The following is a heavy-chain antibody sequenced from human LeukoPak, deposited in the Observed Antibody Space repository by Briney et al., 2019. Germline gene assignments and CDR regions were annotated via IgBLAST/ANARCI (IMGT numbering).Heavy chain of an antibody. J-gene: IGHJ4*02. D-gene: IGHD1-26*01. V-gene: IGHV4-59*01. CDR2: ISYSGST. CDR1: GGSISDSY. CDR3: ARAGRNSRSYVY. Sequence: PSETLSLTCFVSGGSISDSYWSWLRQPPGKGLEWIGYISYSGSTNSNPSLKSRVTISVDTSKSQFSLTLNSVTAADTAVYYCARAGRNSRSYVYWGQGTLVTVSS.